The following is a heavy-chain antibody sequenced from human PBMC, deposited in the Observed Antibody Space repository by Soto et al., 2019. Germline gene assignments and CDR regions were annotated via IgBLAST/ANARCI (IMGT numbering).Heavy chain of an antibody. CDR1: RYSFHSYL. CDR2: NEPSDTYT. Sequence: GESLKIYRKASRYSFHSYLHSWVRQTPGKGPGWMGGNEPSDTYTHYSASCQANVTISTDKPIRPAYLQWSSQKRSATAMYYSARLQAAAGDNDLTFDYWGQGTLVTVP. V-gene: IGHV5-10-1*01. CDR3: ARLQAAAGDNDLTFDY. D-gene: IGHD6-13*01. J-gene: IGHJ4*02.